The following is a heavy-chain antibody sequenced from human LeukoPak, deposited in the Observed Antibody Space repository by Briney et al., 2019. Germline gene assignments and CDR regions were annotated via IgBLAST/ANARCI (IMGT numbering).Heavy chain of an antibody. CDR2: IYYSGST. Sequence: SETLSLTCTVSGGSISSYYWSWTRQPPGKGLEWIGYIYYSGSTYYNPSLKSRVTISVDTSKNQFSLKLSSVTAADTAVYYCARGDIVATLGWGQGTLVTVSS. V-gene: IGHV4-59*08. CDR1: GGSISSYY. D-gene: IGHD5-12*01. J-gene: IGHJ4*02. CDR3: ARGDIVATLG.